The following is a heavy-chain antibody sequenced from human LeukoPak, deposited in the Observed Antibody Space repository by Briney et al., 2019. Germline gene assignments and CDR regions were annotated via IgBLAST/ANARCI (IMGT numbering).Heavy chain of an antibody. CDR3: ARVLGGFDY. Sequence: PGGSLRLSCAASGFIFSSYWMSWVRQAPGKRPEWVANIKYDGSEKYSVDSVKGRFTISRDNAKNSLYLQMNSLRAEDTAVYYCARVLGGFDYWGQGTLVTVSS. J-gene: IGHJ4*02. CDR2: IKYDGSEK. V-gene: IGHV3-7*01. CDR1: GFIFSSYW.